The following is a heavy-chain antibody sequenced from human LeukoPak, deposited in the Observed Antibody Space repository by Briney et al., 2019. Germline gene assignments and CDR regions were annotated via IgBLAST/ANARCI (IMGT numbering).Heavy chain of an antibody. Sequence: PGRSLRLSCAASGFAFDDYPMHWVRQVPGKGLEWVSGISWNSGNIGYADSVKGRFTTSRDNAKNSLYLQMNSLRAEDTALYYCAKGGYYYYGMDVWGQGTTVTVSS. V-gene: IGHV3-9*01. CDR1: GFAFDDYP. D-gene: IGHD3-16*01. CDR3: AKGGYYYYGMDV. CDR2: ISWNSGNI. J-gene: IGHJ6*02.